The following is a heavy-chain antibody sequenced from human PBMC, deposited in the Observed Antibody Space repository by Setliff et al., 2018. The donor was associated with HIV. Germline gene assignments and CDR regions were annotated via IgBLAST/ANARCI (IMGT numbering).Heavy chain of an antibody. CDR1: GGSINSYY. CDR2: IYTSGST. J-gene: IGHJ3*02. CDR3: ARTVTGGPIMVRAAFDI. V-gene: IGHV4-4*07. D-gene: IGHD3-10*01. Sequence: SETLTLTCTVSGGSINSYYWSWIRQPAGKGLEWIGRIYTSGSTNYNPSLKSRVTMSVDTSKNQFSLKLSSVTAADTAVYYCARTVTGGPIMVRAAFDIWGQGTMVTVSS.